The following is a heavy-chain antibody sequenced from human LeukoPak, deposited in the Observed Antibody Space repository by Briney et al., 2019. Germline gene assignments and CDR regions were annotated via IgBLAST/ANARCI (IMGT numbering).Heavy chain of an antibody. CDR3: ARDGYSSGWYGMDV. Sequence: SEALSLTCTVSGVSISSYYWSWIRQPPGKGLEWIGYIYYSGSTNYNPSLKSRVTISVDTSKNQFSLKLSSVTAADTAVYYCARDGYSSGWYGMDVWGQGTTVTVSS. CDR1: GVSISSYY. D-gene: IGHD6-19*01. J-gene: IGHJ6*02. CDR2: IYYSGST. V-gene: IGHV4-59*01.